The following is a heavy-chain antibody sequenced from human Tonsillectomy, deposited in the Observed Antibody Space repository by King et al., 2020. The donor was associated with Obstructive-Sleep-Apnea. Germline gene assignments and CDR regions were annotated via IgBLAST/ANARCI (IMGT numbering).Heavy chain of an antibody. D-gene: IGHD3-10*01. CDR1: GFNFDDYG. CDR3: AREGDGSGSYHYYGMDV. J-gene: IGHJ6*02. V-gene: IGHV3-20*04. CDR2: INWNGGRT. Sequence: VQLVESGGGVVRPGGSLRLSCAASGFNFDDYGMTWVRQAPGKGLEWVSGINWNGGRTGYADSVKGRFTISRDNAKNFLYLQMNSLRVEDTALYYCAREGDGSGSYHYYGMDVWGQGTTVTVS.